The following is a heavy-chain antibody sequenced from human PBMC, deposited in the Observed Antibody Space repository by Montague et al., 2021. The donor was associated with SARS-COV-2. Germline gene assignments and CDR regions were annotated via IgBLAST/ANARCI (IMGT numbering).Heavy chain of an antibody. D-gene: IGHD3-3*01. CDR3: ARDSPHFDFWRGHYGDKYYMDI. V-gene: IGHV4-61*02. CDR1: GDSITSNTHY. J-gene: IGHJ6*03. CDR2: LLTSGAT. Sequence: TLSLTCTVSGDSITSNTHYWDWVRPPAGKGLEWIGRLLTSGATNFNPSLKSRLTISRDTSKNEFYLKLSSVTAADTAVYYCARDSPHFDFWRGHYGDKYYMDIWGKGTTVTVS.